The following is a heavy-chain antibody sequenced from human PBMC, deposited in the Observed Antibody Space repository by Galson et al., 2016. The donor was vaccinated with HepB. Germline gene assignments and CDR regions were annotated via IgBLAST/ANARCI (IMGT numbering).Heavy chain of an antibody. CDR1: GFTFSSYA. J-gene: IGHJ4*02. Sequence: SLRLSCAASGFTFSSYAMSWVRQAPGKGLEWVSAISGSGGSTHYADSVKGRFTISRDNSKNTLYLQMNSLRAEDTAVYYCANIAVAGTAESYFDYWGQGTLVTVSS. V-gene: IGHV3-23*01. CDR2: ISGSGGST. D-gene: IGHD6-19*01. CDR3: ANIAVAGTAESYFDY.